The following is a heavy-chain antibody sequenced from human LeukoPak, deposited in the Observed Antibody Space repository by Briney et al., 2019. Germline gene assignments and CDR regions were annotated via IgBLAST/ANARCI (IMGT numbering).Heavy chain of an antibody. V-gene: IGHV3-30*18. D-gene: IGHD3-3*01. J-gene: IGHJ4*02. CDR3: AKGWGIPIFGVVTN. CDR2: ISYDGSNK. Sequence: PGGSLRLSCAASGFTFSSYGMHWVRQAPGKGLEWVAVISYDGSNKYFADSVKGRFTISRDNSKNTLYLQMNSLGAEDTAVYYCAKGWGIPIFGVVTNWGQGTLVTVSS. CDR1: GFTFSSYG.